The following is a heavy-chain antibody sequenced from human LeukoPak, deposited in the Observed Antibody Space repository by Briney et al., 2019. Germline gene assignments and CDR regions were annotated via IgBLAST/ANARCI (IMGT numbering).Heavy chain of an antibody. J-gene: IGHJ4*02. Sequence: ASVKVSCKASGYTFTSYGISWVRQAPGQGLEWMGWISLYNDNTNYAENLQDRVTMTTDTSTTTAYMGLRSLRSDDTAVYYCARGRAMASEIDYWGQGTLVTVSS. D-gene: IGHD5-18*01. V-gene: IGHV1-18*04. CDR1: GYTFTSYG. CDR3: ARGRAMASEIDY. CDR2: ISLYNDNT.